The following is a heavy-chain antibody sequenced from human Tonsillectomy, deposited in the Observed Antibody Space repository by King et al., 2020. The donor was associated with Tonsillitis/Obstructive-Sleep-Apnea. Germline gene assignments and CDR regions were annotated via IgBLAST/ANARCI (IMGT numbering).Heavy chain of an antibody. Sequence: VQLQQWGAGLLKPSETLSLTCAVYGGSFSGYYWNWIRQPPGKGLEWIGEINHSGSTNHNPSLKSRVTISVDTSKNQFSLQLSSVTAADTATYYCARGRTGNNGRLFDSWGQGTLVTVSS. J-gene: IGHJ4*02. CDR3: ARGRTGNNGRLFDS. V-gene: IGHV4-34*01. CDR1: GGSFSGYY. D-gene: IGHD1/OR15-1a*01. CDR2: INHSGST.